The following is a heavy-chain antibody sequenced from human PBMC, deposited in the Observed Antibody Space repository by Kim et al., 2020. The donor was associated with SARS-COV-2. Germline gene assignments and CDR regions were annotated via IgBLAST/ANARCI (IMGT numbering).Heavy chain of an antibody. CDR2: MTGDTTST. V-gene: IGHV3-23*01. CDR1: GFIFSAYA. CDR3: AKASLGSCACTRCYPFDY. D-gene: IGHD2-2*01. Sequence: GGSLRLSCAASGFIFSAYAMNWVRQTPGKGLEWVSSMTGDTTSTYHAGSVRGRFTISRDNSKNTVYLQMNSLRAEDMAIYYCAKASLGSCACTRCYPFDYWGQGALVIVSS. J-gene: IGHJ4*02.